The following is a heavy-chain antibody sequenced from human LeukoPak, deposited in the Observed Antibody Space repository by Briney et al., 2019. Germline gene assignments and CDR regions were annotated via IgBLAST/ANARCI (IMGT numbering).Heavy chain of an antibody. CDR1: GYTFTSYD. CDR2: MNPNSGNT. J-gene: IGHJ4*02. D-gene: IGHD2-2*03. V-gene: IGHV1-8*01. CDR3: ARAALGHADSGY. Sequence: ASVKVSCKASGYTFTSYDINWVRQATGQGLEWMGWMNPNSGNTVYAQKFQGRVTMTRETSITTAYMEISSLTSEGTAIYYCARAALGHADSGYWGQGTLVTVSP.